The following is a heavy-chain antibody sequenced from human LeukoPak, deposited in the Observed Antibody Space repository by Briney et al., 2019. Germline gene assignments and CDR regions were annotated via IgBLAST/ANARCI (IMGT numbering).Heavy chain of an antibody. Sequence: ASVKVSCKASGYTFTGYYMHWVRQAPGQGLEWMGWIDPDGGGTNYAQMFQGRVTMTRDTSISTAYMELSSLRSDDTAIYYCARVSGRSGPFEYWGQGTLVTVSS. CDR3: ARVSGRSGPFEY. J-gene: IGHJ4*02. CDR1: GYTFTGYY. V-gene: IGHV1-2*02. CDR2: IDPDGGGT. D-gene: IGHD3-3*01.